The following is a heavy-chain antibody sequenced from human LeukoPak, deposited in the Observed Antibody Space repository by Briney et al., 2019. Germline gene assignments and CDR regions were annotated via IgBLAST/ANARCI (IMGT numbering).Heavy chain of an antibody. CDR3: ARVSVPGTLLGGF. J-gene: IGHJ3*01. CDR1: GYTFTDHG. V-gene: IGHV7-4-1*02. CDR2: FNTITGNP. D-gene: IGHD6-19*01. Sequence: VASVKVSCKASGYTFTDHGMNWLRQAPGQGLEWMGWFNTITGNPEYGQDFTGRFVFSLDTSVSTAYLQISNLKAEDTALYYCARVSVPGTLLGGFWGQGTMVTVSS.